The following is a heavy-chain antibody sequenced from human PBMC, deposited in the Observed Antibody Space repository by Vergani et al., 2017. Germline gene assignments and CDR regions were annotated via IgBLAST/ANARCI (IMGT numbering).Heavy chain of an antibody. V-gene: IGHV3-33*01. J-gene: IGHJ4*02. Sequence: QVQLVESGGGVVQPGRSLRLSCAASGFTFSSYGMHWVRQAPGKGLEWVAVIWYDGSNKYYADSGKGRFTISRDNSKNTLDLQMNSLSAEDTAVYYCARDTYYDILTGYDTRLQFDYWGQGTLVTVSS. CDR2: IWYDGSNK. CDR1: GFTFSSYG. D-gene: IGHD3-9*01. CDR3: ARDTYYDILTGYDTRLQFDY.